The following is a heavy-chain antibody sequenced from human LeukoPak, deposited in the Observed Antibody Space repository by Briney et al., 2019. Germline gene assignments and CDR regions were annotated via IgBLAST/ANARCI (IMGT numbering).Heavy chain of an antibody. CDR2: ISAYNGNT. Sequence: GASVKVSCKASGYTFTSYGISWVRQAPGQGLEWMGWISAYNGNTNYAQKLQGRVTMTTDTSTSTAYMELRSLRSDDTAVYYCARMTRNYYDSSQTRYNYYYYYMDVWGKGTTVTVSS. CDR3: ARMTRNYYDSSQTRYNYYYYYMDV. CDR1: GYTFTSYG. V-gene: IGHV1-18*01. D-gene: IGHD3-22*01. J-gene: IGHJ6*03.